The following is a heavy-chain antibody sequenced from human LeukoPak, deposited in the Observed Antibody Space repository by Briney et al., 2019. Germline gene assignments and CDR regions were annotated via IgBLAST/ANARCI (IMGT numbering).Heavy chain of an antibody. V-gene: IGHV4-4*07. Sequence: PSETLSLTCTVSGGSISLSYWSWIRHSAGKGLEWIGRMYTNGVTDYNPSLKSRVTMSVDTSKNQFSLKLSSVTAADTAVYYCASFKSYYDILTGYYDAFDIWGQGTMVTVSS. CDR3: ASFKSYYDILTGYYDAFDI. CDR2: MYTNGVT. J-gene: IGHJ3*02. D-gene: IGHD3-9*01. CDR1: GGSISLSY.